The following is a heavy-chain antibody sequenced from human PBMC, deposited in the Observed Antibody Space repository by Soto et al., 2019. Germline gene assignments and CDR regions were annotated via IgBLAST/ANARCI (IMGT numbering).Heavy chain of an antibody. V-gene: IGHV4-59*01. CDR2: IYYSGST. CDR1: GGSISSYY. J-gene: IGHJ5*02. D-gene: IGHD3-22*01. CDR3: ARVDRDYYDSSGYYLTWFDP. Sequence: SETLSLTCTVSGGSISSYYWSWIRQPPGKGLEWIGYIYYSGSTNYNPSLKSRVTISVDTSKNQFSLKLSSVTAADTAVYYCARVDRDYYDSSGYYLTWFDPWGQGTLVTVSS.